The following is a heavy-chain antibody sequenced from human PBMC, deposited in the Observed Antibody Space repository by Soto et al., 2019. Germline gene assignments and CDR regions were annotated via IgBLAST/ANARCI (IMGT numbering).Heavy chain of an antibody. Sequence: PGESLKISCKGSGYRFSSYWIAWVRQMPGKGLEWMGIIYPGDSDTRYSPPFQGQVTMSVDKSNSTAYLHWSSLKASDTAMYYCARQGSNGAYYYYGMDVWGQGTTVTVSS. CDR3: ARQGSNGAYYYYGMDV. V-gene: IGHV5-51*01. CDR2: IYPGDSDT. D-gene: IGHD2-8*01. CDR1: GYRFSSYW. J-gene: IGHJ6*02.